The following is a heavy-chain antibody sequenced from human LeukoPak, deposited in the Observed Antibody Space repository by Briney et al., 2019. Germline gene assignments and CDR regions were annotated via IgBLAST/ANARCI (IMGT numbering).Heavy chain of an antibody. D-gene: IGHD3-10*01. V-gene: IGHV3-66*01. CDR3: VKDRYYGSGRYTFDF. CDR2: IYSGGST. J-gene: IGHJ4*02. Sequence: GGSLRLSCVVSGFTVSSNYMSWVRQAPGKGLEWVSVIYSGGSTYYADSVKGRFAISRDNSKDTLHLQMSSLRPEDTAVYYCVKDRYYGSGRYTFDFWGRGTLVTVSS. CDR1: GFTVSSNY.